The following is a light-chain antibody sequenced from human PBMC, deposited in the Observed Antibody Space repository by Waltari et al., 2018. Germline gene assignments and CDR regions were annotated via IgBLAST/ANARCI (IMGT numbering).Light chain of an antibody. CDR2: STS. J-gene: IGLJ3*02. CDR1: TGEVTSGHH. Sequence: QTVVTQEPSLTVSPGGTVTLTCASSTGEVTSGHHPNWLQQKPGQPPRLLIFSTSDKPSWPPARFSGSLLGGKAALTLSGVQPEDEADYYCLLFDGDARVFGGGTRLTVL. CDR3: LLFDGDARV. V-gene: IGLV7-43*01.